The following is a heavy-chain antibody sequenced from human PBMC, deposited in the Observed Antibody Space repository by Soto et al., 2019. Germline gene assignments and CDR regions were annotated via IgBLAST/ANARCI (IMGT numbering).Heavy chain of an antibody. CDR3: ARGVVSTGYSDY. V-gene: IGHV3-72*01. J-gene: IGHJ4*02. Sequence: EVQLAESGGGLVQPGGSLRLSCAASGFTFSDHYMDWVRQAPGKGLEWVGRSRDKVHSHTTEYAASVKGRFTISRRDSANSLYLQMNSLKTEDTAVYYCARGVVSTGYSDYWGQGTLVTVSS. CDR2: SRDKVHSHTT. CDR1: GFTFSDHY. D-gene: IGHD5-12*01.